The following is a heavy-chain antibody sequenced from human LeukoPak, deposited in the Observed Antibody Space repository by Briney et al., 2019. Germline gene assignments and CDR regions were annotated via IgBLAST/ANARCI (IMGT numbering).Heavy chain of an antibody. CDR1: GGSINSYY. V-gene: IGHV4-59*01. D-gene: IGHD1-26*01. CDR2: IYYNGNT. J-gene: IGHJ6*02. CDR3: ARGRSNYYGMDV. Sequence: SETLSLTCAAYGGSINSYYWNWIRRPPGKGLEWIGYIYYNGNTNYSPSLKSRVTMSVDTSKNLFSLKVSSVTAADTAVYYCARGRSNYYGMDVWGQGTTVTVSS.